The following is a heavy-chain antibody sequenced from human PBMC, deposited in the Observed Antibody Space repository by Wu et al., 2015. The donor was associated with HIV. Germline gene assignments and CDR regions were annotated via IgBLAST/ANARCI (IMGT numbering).Heavy chain of an antibody. V-gene: IGHV1-69*12. J-gene: IGHJ3*02. CDR3: ASQPSPTVGAFDI. D-gene: IGHD1-1*01. CDR1: GGTFSCYA. CDR2: IIPIFGTA. Sequence: QVQLVQSGAEVKKPGSSVKVSCKASGGTFSCYAISWVRQAPGQGLEWMGGIIPIFGTANYAQKFQGRVTITADESTSTAYMELSSLRSEDTAVYYCASQPSPTVGAFDIVGPRDKWSPSLQ.